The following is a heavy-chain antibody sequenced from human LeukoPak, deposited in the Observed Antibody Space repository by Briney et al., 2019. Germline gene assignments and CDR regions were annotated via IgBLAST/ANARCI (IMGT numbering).Heavy chain of an antibody. J-gene: IGHJ5*02. CDR3: ARHRAHHPFIGYSSGWSHNWFDP. CDR1: GDSISSGDYY. CDR2: ISSSGST. V-gene: IGHV4-61*02. Sequence: SETLSLTCTVSGDSISSGDYYWSWIRQPAGKGLEWIGRISSSGSTNYNPSLKSRVTISVDTSKNQFSLKLRSVTAADTAVYFCARHRAHHPFIGYSSGWSHNWFDPWGQGTLVTVSS. D-gene: IGHD6-19*01.